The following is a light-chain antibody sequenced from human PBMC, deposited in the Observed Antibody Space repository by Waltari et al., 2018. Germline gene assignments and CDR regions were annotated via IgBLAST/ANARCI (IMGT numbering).Light chain of an antibody. CDR3: SSYTSSSTL. CDR1: SSDVGGYNY. J-gene: IGLJ2*01. V-gene: IGLV2-14*03. CDR2: DVN. Sequence: QSALTQPAPVSGSPGQSIPISCTGTSSDVGGYNYVSWYQQHPDKAPKLMIYDVNNRASGVSNRFSGSKSGNTASLTISGLQAEDEADYYCSSYTSSSTLFGGGTKLTVL.